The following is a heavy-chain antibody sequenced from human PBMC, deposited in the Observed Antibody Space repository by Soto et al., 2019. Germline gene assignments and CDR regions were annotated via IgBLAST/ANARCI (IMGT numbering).Heavy chain of an antibody. CDR3: ARGCSSNDCYTNYYYYYAMDV. Sequence: GGSLRLSCAASGFTFSSYAMHWARQAPGKGLEWVAVISYDGRKKDYADSVKGRFTISRDNSNNTVYLQMNGLRAEDTAVYYCARGCSSNDCYTNYYYYYAMDVWGHGTTVTVSS. V-gene: IGHV3-30*04. J-gene: IGHJ6*02. CDR2: ISYDGRKK. CDR1: GFTFSSYA. D-gene: IGHD2-2*02.